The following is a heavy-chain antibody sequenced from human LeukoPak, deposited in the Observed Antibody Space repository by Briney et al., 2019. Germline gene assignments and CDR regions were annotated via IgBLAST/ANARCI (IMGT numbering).Heavy chain of an antibody. D-gene: IGHD5-24*01. CDR2: IYYSGST. CDR3: AREGKQLSSFDY. Sequence: SETLSLTCTVSGGSISSYYWSWIRQPPGKGLEWIGSIYYSGSTYYNPSLKSRVTISVDTSKNQFSLKLSSVTAADTAVYYCAREGKQLSSFDYWGQGTLVTVSS. J-gene: IGHJ4*02. CDR1: GGSISSYY. V-gene: IGHV4-59*01.